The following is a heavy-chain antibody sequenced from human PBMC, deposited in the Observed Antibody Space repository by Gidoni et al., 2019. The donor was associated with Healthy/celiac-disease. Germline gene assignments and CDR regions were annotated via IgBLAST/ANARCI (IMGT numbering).Heavy chain of an antibody. J-gene: IGHJ4*02. V-gene: IGHV3-30-3*01. Sequence: QVQLVESGVGLVQPGSSLRLSCSASGFTFLSYAIHWVRQAPGKGLEWVAVISYDGSNKYYADSVKGRFTISRDNSKNTLYLQMNSLRAEDTAVYYCARDLHYDIVTGYTYYFDYWGQGTLVTVS. CDR1: GFTFLSYA. CDR2: ISYDGSNK. CDR3: ARDLHYDIVTGYTYYFDY. D-gene: IGHD3-9*01.